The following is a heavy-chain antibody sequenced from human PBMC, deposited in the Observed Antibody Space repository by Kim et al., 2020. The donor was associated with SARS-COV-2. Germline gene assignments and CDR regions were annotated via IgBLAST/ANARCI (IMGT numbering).Heavy chain of an antibody. D-gene: IGHD3-3*01. CDR1: GDSVSQFY. CDR3: ARDRSAGGLDG. Sequence: SETLSLTCTVSGDSVSQFYWAWIRLPPGRGLEWIGHIYHSGSANYNPSLRSRISFSIDMSKNQFSLKMRSVTAADTAIYYCARDRSAGGLDGWGQGTTV. V-gene: IGHV4-59*02. J-gene: IGHJ6*02. CDR2: IYHSGSA.